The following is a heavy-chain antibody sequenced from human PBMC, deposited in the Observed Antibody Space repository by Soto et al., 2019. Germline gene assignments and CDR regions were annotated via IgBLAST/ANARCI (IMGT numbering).Heavy chain of an antibody. CDR3: EQDFIPHDRVWEAFAI. CDR1: GFSFSADA. J-gene: IGHJ3*02. D-gene: IGHD1-26*01. Sequence: GGSLRLSCAASGFSFSADAMNWFRQAPGKGLQWVSGLVGGGADKNYADSVRGRFTVSRDNSKNTLYLQMNNLIDEDTAVYYCEQDFIPHDRVWEAFAIRRRGP. CDR2: LVGGGADK. V-gene: IGHV3-23*01.